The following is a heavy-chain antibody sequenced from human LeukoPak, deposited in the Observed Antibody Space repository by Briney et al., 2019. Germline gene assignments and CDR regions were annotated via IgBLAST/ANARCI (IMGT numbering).Heavy chain of an antibody. CDR1: GGSFSGYY. CDR3: ARDLRPDAFDI. Sequence: SETLSLTCAVYGGSFSGYYWSWIRQPPGKGLEWIGEINHSGSINYNPSLKSRVTISVDTSKNQFSLKLSSVTAADTAVYYCARDLRPDAFDIWGQGTMVTVSS. J-gene: IGHJ3*02. V-gene: IGHV4-34*01. CDR2: INHSGSI.